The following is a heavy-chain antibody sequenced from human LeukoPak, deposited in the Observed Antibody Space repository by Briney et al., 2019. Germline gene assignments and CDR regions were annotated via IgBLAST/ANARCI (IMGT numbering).Heavy chain of an antibody. J-gene: IGHJ4*02. V-gene: IGHV1-8*01. Sequence: ALVKVSCKASGYTFTSYDINWVRQATGQGLEWMGWMYPNSGNTGYAQQFHSIVTMTTNNSVNIAYMELSSLRSADTSVYYCARARRTGTQDYWGQGTLVTVSS. CDR1: GYTFTSYD. CDR2: MYPNSGNT. D-gene: IGHD1-1*01. CDR3: ARARRTGTQDY.